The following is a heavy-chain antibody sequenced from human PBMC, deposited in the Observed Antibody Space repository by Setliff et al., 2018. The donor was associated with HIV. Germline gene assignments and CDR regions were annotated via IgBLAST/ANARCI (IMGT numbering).Heavy chain of an antibody. Sequence: ASVKVSCKASGYTFTNYGITWVRQAPGQGLEWMGWISAYNGIINYAQNLQGRVTMTTDTSTRTAYMELRSLRSGDTAVYYCARTSTMVRGVIMDYYYYMDVWGKGSTVTVSS. D-gene: IGHD3-10*01. CDR2: ISAYNGII. CDR1: GYTFTNYG. J-gene: IGHJ6*03. V-gene: IGHV1-18*01. CDR3: ARTSTMVRGVIMDYYYYMDV.